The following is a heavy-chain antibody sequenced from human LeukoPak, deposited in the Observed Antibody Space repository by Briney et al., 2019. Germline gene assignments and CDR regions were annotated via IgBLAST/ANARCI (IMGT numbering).Heavy chain of an antibody. CDR1: GGSISSYY. D-gene: IGHD5-12*01. CDR3: ARARGALDGYNYFDY. V-gene: IGHV4-59*01. J-gene: IGHJ4*02. CDR2: IYYSGST. Sequence: SETLSLTCTVSGGSISSYYWSWLRQPPGKGLEWIGYIYYSGSTNYNPSLKSRVTISVDTSKNQFSLKLSSVTAADTAVYYCARARGALDGYNYFDYWGQGTLVTVSS.